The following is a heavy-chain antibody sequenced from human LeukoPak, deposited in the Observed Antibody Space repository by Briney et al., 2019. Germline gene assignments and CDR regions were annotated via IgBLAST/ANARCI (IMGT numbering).Heavy chain of an antibody. CDR2: ISYDGSNK. J-gene: IGHJ4*02. CDR3: ARDRRDGYNKVLDY. Sequence: GGSLRLSCAASGFTFSSYAMHWVRQAPGKGLGWVAVISYDGSNKYYADSVKGRFTISRDNSKNTLYLQMNSLRAEDTAVYYCARDRRDGYNKVLDYWGQGTLVTVSS. V-gene: IGHV3-30-3*01. D-gene: IGHD5-24*01. CDR1: GFTFSSYA.